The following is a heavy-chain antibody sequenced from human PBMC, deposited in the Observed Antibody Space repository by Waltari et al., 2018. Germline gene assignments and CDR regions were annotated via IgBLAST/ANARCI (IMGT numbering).Heavy chain of an antibody. Sequence: QVQLVESGGGVVKPGRSLRVSGAASEFPFSSYSMHWVRQAPGKGLEWVAVISYNRRNIYYVDSVKGRFTISRDNSKKTLYMQMNSLRVEDTAVYYCARDYCDRSNCHGMDVWGQGTTVTVSS. D-gene: IGHD3-22*01. V-gene: IGHV3-30*04. CDR1: EFPFSSYS. CDR3: ARDYCDRSNCHGMDV. J-gene: IGHJ6*02. CDR2: ISYNRRNI.